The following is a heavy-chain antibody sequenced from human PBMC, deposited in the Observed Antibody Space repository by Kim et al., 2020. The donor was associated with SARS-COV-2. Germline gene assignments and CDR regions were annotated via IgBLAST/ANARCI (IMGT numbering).Heavy chain of an antibody. D-gene: IGHD3-16*01. Sequence: SETLSLTCTVSGDSISSTGHFWAWIRQPPGKGLEWIATIKYSERTDYNPSLKSRVTIFVDTSKNQFSLKLSSVTAADMAVYYCARHGRPLGLYPWGQGT. CDR2: IKYSERT. CDR3: ARHGRPLGLYP. V-gene: IGHV4-39*01. CDR1: GDSISSTGHF. J-gene: IGHJ5*02.